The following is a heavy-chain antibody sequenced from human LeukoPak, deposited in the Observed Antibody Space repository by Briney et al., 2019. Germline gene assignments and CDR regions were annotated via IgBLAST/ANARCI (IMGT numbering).Heavy chain of an antibody. CDR2: IYYSGST. Sequence: PSETLSLTCTVSGGSISSSSYYWGWIRQPPGKGLEWIGSIYYSGSTYYNPSLRSRVTISVDTSKKQFSLKLSSVTATDTAVYYCARHVGFITMVRGVINNNWFDPWGQGTLVTVSS. CDR3: ARHVGFITMVRGVINNNWFDP. J-gene: IGHJ5*02. CDR1: GGSISSSSYY. D-gene: IGHD3-10*01. V-gene: IGHV4-39*01.